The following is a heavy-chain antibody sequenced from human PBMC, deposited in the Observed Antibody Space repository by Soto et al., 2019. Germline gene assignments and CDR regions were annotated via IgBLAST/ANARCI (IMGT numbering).Heavy chain of an antibody. CDR2: LIPSFGTA. Sequence: QVQLVQSGAEVKKPGSSVKVSCKASGGTFSSYAISWLRQAPGQGLEWMGGLIPSFGTANYAQKFQGRVTITADESTSTAYMELSSLRSEDTAVYYCARETARHYYSYGMDVWGRGTTVTVSS. V-gene: IGHV1-69*01. J-gene: IGHJ6*02. CDR3: ARETARHYYSYGMDV. D-gene: IGHD2-21*02. CDR1: GGTFSSYA.